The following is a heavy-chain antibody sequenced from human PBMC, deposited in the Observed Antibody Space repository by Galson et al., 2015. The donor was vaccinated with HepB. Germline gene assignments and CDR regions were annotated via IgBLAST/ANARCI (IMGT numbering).Heavy chain of an antibody. J-gene: IGHJ3*02. CDR2: ISRSSSYI. D-gene: IGHD3-22*01. V-gene: IGHV3-21*01. Sequence: SLRLSCAASGFTFSSYSMNWVRQAPGKGLEWVSSISRSSSYIYYADSVKGRFTISRDNAKNSLYLQMNSLRAEDTAVYYCARDRAAYDSSGYYRGDAFDIWGQGTMVTVSS. CDR3: ARDRAAYDSSGYYRGDAFDI. CDR1: GFTFSSYS.